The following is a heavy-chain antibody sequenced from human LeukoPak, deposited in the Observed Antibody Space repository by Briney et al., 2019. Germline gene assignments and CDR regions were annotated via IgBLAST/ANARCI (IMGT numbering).Heavy chain of an antibody. Sequence: PGGSLRLSCAASGFTFSSYNMNWVRQAPGKGLEWVSSIISSSNYIYYADSVKGRFTISRDNAKNSLYLQMKSLRAEDTAVYYCARGKTSQNIVTRKTYNWFDPWGQGTLVTVSS. CDR3: ARGKTSQNIVTRKTYNWFDP. CDR1: GFTFSSYN. D-gene: IGHD2/OR15-2a*01. J-gene: IGHJ5*02. V-gene: IGHV3-21*01. CDR2: IISSSNYI.